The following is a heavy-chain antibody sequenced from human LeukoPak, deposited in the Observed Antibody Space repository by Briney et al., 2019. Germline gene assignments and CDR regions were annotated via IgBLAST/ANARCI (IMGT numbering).Heavy chain of an antibody. Sequence: GRSLRLSCAASGFTFSSYAMHWVRQAPGKGLEWVAVISYDGSNKYYADSVKGRFTISRDNSKNTLYLQMNSLRAEDTAVYYCAREVEGTHPLYGMDVWGQGTTVTVSS. CDR3: AREVEGTHPLYGMDV. V-gene: IGHV3-30-3*01. J-gene: IGHJ6*02. CDR2: ISYDGSNK. CDR1: GFTFSSYA. D-gene: IGHD1-1*01.